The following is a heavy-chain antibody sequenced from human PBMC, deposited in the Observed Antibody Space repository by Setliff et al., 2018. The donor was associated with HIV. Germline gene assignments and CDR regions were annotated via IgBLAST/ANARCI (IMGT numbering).Heavy chain of an antibody. V-gene: IGHV4-30-4*01. CDR1: GASFTAYY. CDR2: LYYNVRT. CDR3: VRAPDF. J-gene: IGHJ4*02. Sequence: PSETLSLTCDVSGASFTAYYWTWIRQPPGKGLEWIGYLYYNVRTFYNPSLRSRVTISVDTSKNQFSLELSSVTAADTAVYYCVRAPDFWGQGTLVTVSS.